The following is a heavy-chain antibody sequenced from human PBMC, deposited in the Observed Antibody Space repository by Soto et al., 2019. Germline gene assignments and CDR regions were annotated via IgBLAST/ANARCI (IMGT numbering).Heavy chain of an antibody. Sequence: SETLSLTCAVYGGSFSGYYWSWIRQPPGKGLEWIGEINHSGSTNYNPSLKSRVTISVDTSKNQFSLKLSSVTAADTAVYYCARGPYCSGGSCYSRAFDIWGQGTMVTVSS. D-gene: IGHD2-15*01. CDR2: INHSGST. J-gene: IGHJ3*02. V-gene: IGHV4-34*01. CDR3: ARGPYCSGGSCYSRAFDI. CDR1: GGSFSGYY.